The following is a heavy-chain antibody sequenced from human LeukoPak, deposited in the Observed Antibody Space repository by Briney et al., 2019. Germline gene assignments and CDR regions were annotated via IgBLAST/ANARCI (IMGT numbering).Heavy chain of an antibody. D-gene: IGHD3-22*01. V-gene: IGHV3-30*02. CDR2: IRYDGSNK. CDR1: GFTFSSYG. CDR3: AAGDSSGYYPYYFDY. J-gene: IGHJ4*02. Sequence: GGSLRLSCAASGFTFSSYGMHWVRQAPGKGLEWVAFIRYDGSNKYYADSVKGRFTISRDNSKNTLYLQMNSLRAEDTAVYYCAAGDSSGYYPYYFDYWGQGTLVTVSS.